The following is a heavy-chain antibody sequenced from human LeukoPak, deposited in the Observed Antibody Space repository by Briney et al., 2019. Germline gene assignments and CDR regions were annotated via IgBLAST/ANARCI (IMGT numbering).Heavy chain of an antibody. Sequence: GGSLRLSCAASGFTFDDYAMHWVRRAPGKGLEWVSGISWNSGSIGYADSVKGRFTISRDNAKNSLYLQMNSLRAEDTALYYCAKDMGYCSGGSCYVDAFDIWGQGTMVTVSS. D-gene: IGHD2-15*01. CDR3: AKDMGYCSGGSCYVDAFDI. CDR1: GFTFDDYA. CDR2: ISWNSGSI. V-gene: IGHV3-9*01. J-gene: IGHJ3*02.